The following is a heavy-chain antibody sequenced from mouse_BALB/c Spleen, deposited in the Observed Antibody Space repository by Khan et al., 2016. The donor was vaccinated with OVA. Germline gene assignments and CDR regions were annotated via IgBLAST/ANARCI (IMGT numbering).Heavy chain of an antibody. CDR1: GYSITTNYA. Sequence: EVKLEVSGPGLVKPSQSLSLTCTVTGYSITTNYAWDWIRQFPGNKLEWMGYISYSGSTSYNPSLKSRISITRDTSKNQFFLQLNSVTTEDTATYCCARNDYYDYAVDYWGQGTSVTVSS. CDR2: ISYSGST. J-gene: IGHJ4*01. D-gene: IGHD1-1*01. CDR3: ARNDYYDYAVDY. V-gene: IGHV3-2*02.